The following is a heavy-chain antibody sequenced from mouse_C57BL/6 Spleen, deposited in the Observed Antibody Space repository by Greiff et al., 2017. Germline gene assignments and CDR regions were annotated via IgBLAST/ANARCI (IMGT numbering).Heavy chain of an antibody. J-gene: IGHJ4*01. CDR3: ARGERRGAMDY. D-gene: IGHD2-12*01. V-gene: IGHV1-77*01. CDR2: IGPGSGST. CDR1: GYTFTDYY. Sequence: QVQLQQSGAELVKPGASVKISCKASGYTFTDYYINWVKQRPGQGLEWFGKIGPGSGSTYYNEKFKGKATLTADKSSSTAYMQLSSLTSEDSAVYFCARGERRGAMDYWGQGTSVTVSS.